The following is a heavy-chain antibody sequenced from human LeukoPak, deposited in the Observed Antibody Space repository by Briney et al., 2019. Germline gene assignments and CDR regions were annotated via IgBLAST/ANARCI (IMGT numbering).Heavy chain of an antibody. CDR3: ARYYGDYPGYYGMDV. CDR2: SSAYNGNT. D-gene: IGHD4-17*01. CDR1: GYTFTSYG. V-gene: IGHV1-18*01. Sequence: ASVKVSCNASGYTFTSYGISWVRQAPGQGLEWMGWSSAYNGNTNYAQKLQGRVTMTTDTSTSTAYMELRSLRSDDTAVYYCARYYGDYPGYYGMDVWGQGTTVTVSS. J-gene: IGHJ6*02.